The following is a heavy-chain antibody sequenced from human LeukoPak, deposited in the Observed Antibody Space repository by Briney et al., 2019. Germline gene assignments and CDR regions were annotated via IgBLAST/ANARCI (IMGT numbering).Heavy chain of an antibody. Sequence: PSETLSLTCAVYGGSFSGYYWSWIRQPPGKGLEWIGEINHNGSTNYNPSLKSRVTISVDTSKNQFSLKLSSVTAADTAVYYCARGYDSSGYPFDPWGQGTLVTVSS. CDR2: INHNGST. V-gene: IGHV4-34*01. D-gene: IGHD3-22*01. J-gene: IGHJ5*02. CDR3: ARGYDSSGYPFDP. CDR1: GGSFSGYY.